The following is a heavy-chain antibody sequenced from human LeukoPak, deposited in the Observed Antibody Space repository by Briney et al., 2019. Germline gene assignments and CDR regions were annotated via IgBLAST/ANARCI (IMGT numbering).Heavy chain of an antibody. V-gene: IGHV4-34*01. CDR2: INHSGST. J-gene: IGHJ4*02. CDR1: GGSFSGYY. Sequence: SETLSLTCAVYGGSFSGYYWSWIRQPPGKGLEWIGEINHSGSTTYNPSLKSRVTISVDTSKNQFSLKLSSVTAADTAVYYCARDSHYYDSSGYYDYWGQGTLVTVSS. D-gene: IGHD3-22*01. CDR3: ARDSHYYDSSGYYDY.